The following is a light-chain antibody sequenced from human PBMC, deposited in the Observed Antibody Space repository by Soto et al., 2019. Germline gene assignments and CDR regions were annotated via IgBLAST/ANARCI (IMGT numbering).Light chain of an antibody. CDR3: QQSDSISCT. CDR2: AAP. J-gene: IGKJ3*01. Sequence: DIQMTQSPSSLSASVGDRVTITCRASQTISSHLNWYQQKPGKAPKLLIHAAPNLQGGVPPRFSGSGSGTDFTLTISRLQPEDFATDYCQQSDSISCTFGPGTKVEIK. V-gene: IGKV1-39*01. CDR1: QTISSH.